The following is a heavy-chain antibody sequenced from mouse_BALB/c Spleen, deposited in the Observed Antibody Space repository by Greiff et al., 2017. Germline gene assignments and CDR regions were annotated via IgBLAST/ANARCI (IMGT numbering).Heavy chain of an antibody. V-gene: IGHV1-7*01. CDR3: ARNYFPYAMDY. CDR2: INPSTGYT. J-gene: IGHJ4*01. CDR1: GYTFTSYW. Sequence: QVQLKESGAELAKPGASVKMSCKASGYTFTSYWMHWVKQRPGQGLEWIGYINPSTGYTEYNQKFKDKATLTADKSSSTAYMQLSSLTSEDSAVYYCARNYFPYAMDYWGQGTSVTVSS. D-gene: IGHD2-1*01.